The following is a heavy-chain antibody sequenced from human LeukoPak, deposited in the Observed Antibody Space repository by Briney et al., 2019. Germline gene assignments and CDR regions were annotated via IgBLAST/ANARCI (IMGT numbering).Heavy chain of an antibody. J-gene: IGHJ4*02. Sequence: GGSLRLSCAASGFTFITYWMHWVRQAPGKGLVWVSRINSDGTSTTYADSVKGRFTISRDNAKNTLYLQMNSLRADDTAMYNCARDTGYSNYDYWGQGTLVTVSS. D-gene: IGHD4-11*01. CDR1: GFTFITYW. CDR3: ARDTGYSNYDY. V-gene: IGHV3-74*01. CDR2: INSDGTST.